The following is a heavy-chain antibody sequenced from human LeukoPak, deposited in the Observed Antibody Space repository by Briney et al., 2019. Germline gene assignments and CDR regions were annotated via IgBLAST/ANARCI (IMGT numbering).Heavy chain of an antibody. Sequence: SETLSLTCTVSGGSISSGDYYWSWIRQPPGKGLEWIGYIYYSGSTYYNPSLKNRVTISVDTSKNQFSPKLSSVTAADTAVYYCARDACSSTSCFNWFDPWGQGTLVTVSS. CDR3: ARDACSSTSCFNWFDP. CDR2: IYYSGST. D-gene: IGHD2-2*01. V-gene: IGHV4-30-4*01. J-gene: IGHJ5*02. CDR1: GGSISSGDYY.